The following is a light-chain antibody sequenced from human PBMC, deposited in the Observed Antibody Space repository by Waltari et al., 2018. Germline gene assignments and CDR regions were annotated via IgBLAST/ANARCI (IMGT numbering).Light chain of an antibody. Sequence: APPHPPSAAALPPQSPATSCTGPTSGDVAYYYVFSYHQHPGKAPKVIIYDVSKRPSGIPSRSSGSKSDNTASLTISGLQAEDEADYFCYSFAGYTTFYVFGSGTKVTVL. CDR1: TSGDVAYYY. J-gene: IGLJ1*01. V-gene: IGLV2-23*02. CDR2: DVS. CDR3: YSFAGYTTFYV.